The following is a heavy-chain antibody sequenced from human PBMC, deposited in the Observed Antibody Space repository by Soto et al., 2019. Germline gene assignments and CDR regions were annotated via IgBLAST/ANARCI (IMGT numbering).Heavy chain of an antibody. D-gene: IGHD3-22*01. Sequence: GGSLRLSCAASGFTFSSYAMHWVRQAPGKGLEWVAVISYDGSNKYYADPVKGRFTISRDNSKNTLYLQMNSLRAEDTAVYYCASGFDDSSGYYYEGAFDIWGQGTMVTVSS. CDR1: GFTFSSYA. CDR3: ASGFDDSSGYYYEGAFDI. J-gene: IGHJ3*02. CDR2: ISYDGSNK. V-gene: IGHV3-30-3*01.